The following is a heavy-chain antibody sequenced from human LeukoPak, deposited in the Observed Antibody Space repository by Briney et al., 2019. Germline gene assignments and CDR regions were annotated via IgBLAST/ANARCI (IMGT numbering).Heavy chain of an antibody. J-gene: IGHJ4*02. D-gene: IGHD1-26*01. CDR3: AKDAWDYFDY. CDR2: ISYDGSNK. V-gene: IGHV3-30*18. Sequence: PGRSLRLSCAASGFTFSSYGMHWVRQAPGKGLEWVAVISYDGSNKYYADSVKGRFTISRDNSKNTLYLQMNSLRAEDTAVYYCAKDAWDYFDYWGQGTLVTASS. CDR1: GFTFSSYG.